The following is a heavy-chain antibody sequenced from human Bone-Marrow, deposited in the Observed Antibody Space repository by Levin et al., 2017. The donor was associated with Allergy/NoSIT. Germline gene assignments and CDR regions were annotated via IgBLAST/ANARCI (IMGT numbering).Heavy chain of an antibody. CDR1: GFTFSTYA. D-gene: IGHD3-10*01. V-gene: IGHV3-23*01. CDR3: ARQRGVYASGTYSDY. CDR2: ISGGGGGT. Sequence: ASVKVSCAASGFTFSTYAMSWVREAPGRGLEWVSGISGGGGGTYFADSVKGRFTISRDNSKNTLYLQMNTLRAEDTALYYCARQRGVYASGTYSDYWGQGTLVTVSS. J-gene: IGHJ4*02.